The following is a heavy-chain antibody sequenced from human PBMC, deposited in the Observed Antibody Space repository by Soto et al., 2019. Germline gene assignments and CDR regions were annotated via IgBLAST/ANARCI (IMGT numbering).Heavy chain of an antibody. CDR3: ARVPSSSWFDY. CDR2: IYYSGST. D-gene: IGHD6-13*01. V-gene: IGHV4-59*01. CDR1: GGSISSYY. J-gene: IGHJ4*02. Sequence: QVQLQESGPGLVKPSETLSLTCTVSGGSISSYYWSWIRQPPGKGLEWIGYIYYSGSTNYNPSLKSRVTISVDTSKNQFSLKLSSVTAADTAVYYCARVPSSSWFDYWGQGTLVTVSS.